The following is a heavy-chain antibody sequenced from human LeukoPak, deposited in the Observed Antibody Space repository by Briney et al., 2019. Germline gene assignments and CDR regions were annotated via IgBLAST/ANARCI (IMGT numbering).Heavy chain of an antibody. Sequence: VASVKGSCKASGYTFTGYYMHWVRQAPGQGLEWMGWINPNSGGTNYAQKFQGRVTMTRDTSISTAYMELSRLRSDDTAVYYCARDLAARRKPNYFDYWGQGTLVTVSS. D-gene: IGHD6-6*01. CDR1: GYTFTGYY. J-gene: IGHJ4*02. CDR2: INPNSGGT. V-gene: IGHV1-2*02. CDR3: ARDLAARRKPNYFDY.